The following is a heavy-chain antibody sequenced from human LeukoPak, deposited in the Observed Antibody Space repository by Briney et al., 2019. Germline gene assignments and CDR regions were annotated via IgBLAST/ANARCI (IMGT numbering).Heavy chain of an antibody. CDR2: VYYSGST. CDR3: ARGLGHSQPRSTSSSRMTIYYYYMDV. Sequence: PSETLSLTCTVSGGSISTYNWNWIRQPPGKGLEWIGYVYYSGSTNYNPSLNSRVTISVDTSKNQLSLKLNSVTAADTAVYYCARGLGHSQPRSTSSSRMTIYYYYMDVWGKGATVTVSS. CDR1: GGSISTYN. V-gene: IGHV4-59*01. D-gene: IGHD6-6*01. J-gene: IGHJ6*03.